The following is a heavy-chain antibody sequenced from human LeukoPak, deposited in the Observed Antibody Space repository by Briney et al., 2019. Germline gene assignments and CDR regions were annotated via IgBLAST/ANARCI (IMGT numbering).Heavy chain of an antibody. CDR3: AKISPTGGFDY. Sequence: PGGSLRLSCVASGFTFSNYDMHWVRQAPGKGLEWVTFMRDDGSDKKYIDSVMGRFAISRDISKNTLYLQMNRLRAEDTALYYCAKISPTGGFDYWGQGTLVTVSS. CDR1: GFTFSNYD. CDR2: MRDDGSDK. V-gene: IGHV3-30*02. D-gene: IGHD1-14*01. J-gene: IGHJ4*02.